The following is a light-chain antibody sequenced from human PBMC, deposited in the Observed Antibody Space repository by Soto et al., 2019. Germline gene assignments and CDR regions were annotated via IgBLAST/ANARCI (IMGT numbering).Light chain of an antibody. J-gene: IGLJ1*01. Sequence: QSVLTQPASVSGSPGQSISISCTGTSSDVGAYNFVSWYQQHPDKAPKLVIFDVNNRPSGVSNRFSGSKSGNTASLTISGLRAEDEADYYCTSYTSISTYVFGTGTKVTV. CDR1: SSDVGAYNF. V-gene: IGLV2-14*01. CDR3: TSYTSISTYV. CDR2: DVN.